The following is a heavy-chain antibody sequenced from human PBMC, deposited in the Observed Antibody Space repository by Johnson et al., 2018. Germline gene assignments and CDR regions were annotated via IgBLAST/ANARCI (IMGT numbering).Heavy chain of an antibody. CDR3: ARGRTRYSDDPFDI. CDR1: GYTFTAYP. V-gene: IGHV1-3*01. Sequence: VQLVQSGAEVKKPGASVKVSCKASGYTFTAYPIHWVRQAPGQRLEWMGWINAGTGETKYSQKFQGRLSITRDTSAGTAYMELSSLSSEDTAVYYCARGRTRYSDDPFDIWGQGTVVTVSS. D-gene: IGHD1-26*01. CDR2: INAGTGET. J-gene: IGHJ3*02.